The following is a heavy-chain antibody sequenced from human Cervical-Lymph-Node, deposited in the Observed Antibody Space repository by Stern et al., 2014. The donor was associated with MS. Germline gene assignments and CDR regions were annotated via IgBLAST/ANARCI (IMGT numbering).Heavy chain of an antibody. CDR3: ASGTGSKRPTGNY. D-gene: IGHD3/OR15-3a*01. J-gene: IGHJ4*02. Sequence: VQLVDSGAEVKKPGASVKDSCKASGYSFTSHYMHWVRQDPGQGLEWVGIINPSGDSASYAREHTGRVTMTRVTSTRSVYMELSSLRSEDTAVYYCASGTGSKRPTGNYWGQGTLVTVSS. CDR2: INPSGDSA. V-gene: IGHV1-46*01. CDR1: GYSFTSHY.